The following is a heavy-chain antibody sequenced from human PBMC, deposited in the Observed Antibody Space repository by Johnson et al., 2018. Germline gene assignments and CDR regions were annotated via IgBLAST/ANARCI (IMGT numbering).Heavy chain of an antibody. CDR2: INHSGSS. J-gene: IGHJ6*03. D-gene: IGHD3-3*01. CDR3: ARGARTFWSDSVDYYYYFYMDV. CDR1: GGSLSGYY. Sequence: QVQLQQWGAGLLKPSETLSLTCAVHGGSLSGYYWSWIRQPPGKGLEWIGKINHSGSSNYNMSLKRRGIISVDTSDNQVSLSLTAVTAAETAVYYCARGARTFWSDSVDYYYYFYMDVWGQGTTVTVSS. V-gene: IGHV4-34*01.